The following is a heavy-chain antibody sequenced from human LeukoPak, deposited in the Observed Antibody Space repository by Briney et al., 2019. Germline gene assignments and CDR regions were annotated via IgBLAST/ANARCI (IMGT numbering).Heavy chain of an antibody. V-gene: IGHV3-30*02. CDR2: IRYDGSNK. Sequence: GGSLRLSCAASGFTFSSYGMHWVRQAPGKGLEWVAFIRYDGSNKYYADSVKGRFTISRDNSKNTLYLQMNSLRAEDTAVYYCAKSLTSGYYYVESYFDYWGQGTLVTVSS. D-gene: IGHD3-22*01. CDR3: AKSLTSGYYYVESYFDY. J-gene: IGHJ4*02. CDR1: GFTFSSYG.